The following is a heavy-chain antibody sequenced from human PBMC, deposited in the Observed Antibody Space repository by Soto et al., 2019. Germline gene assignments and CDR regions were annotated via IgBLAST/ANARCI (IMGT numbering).Heavy chain of an antibody. CDR2: IYSGGST. CDR3: ARALYGDLTDRNYYYYYYMDV. J-gene: IGHJ6*03. D-gene: IGHD4-17*01. CDR1: GFTVSSNY. Sequence: GGSLRLSCAASGFTVSSNYMSWVRQAPGKGLEWVSVIYSGGSTYYADSVKGRFTISRHNSKNTLYLQMNSLRAEDTAVYYCARALYGDLTDRNYYYYYYMDVWGKGTTVTVSS. V-gene: IGHV3-53*04.